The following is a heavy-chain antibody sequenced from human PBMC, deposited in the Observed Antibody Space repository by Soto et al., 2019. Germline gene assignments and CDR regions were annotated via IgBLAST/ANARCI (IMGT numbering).Heavy chain of an antibody. CDR1: GGSFSTYY. V-gene: IGHV4-34*01. J-gene: IGHJ3*02. Sequence: KTSETLSLTCVVSGGSFSTYYYNWIRQSPGKGLEWIGEINHSGSNNYSPSLKSRVTMSLDTSKNQFSLKLTSVTAADTAVYYCARGGSNDWQVAFDIWGQGTMVTV. CDR3: ARGGSNDWQVAFDI. D-gene: IGHD3-9*01. CDR2: INHSGSN.